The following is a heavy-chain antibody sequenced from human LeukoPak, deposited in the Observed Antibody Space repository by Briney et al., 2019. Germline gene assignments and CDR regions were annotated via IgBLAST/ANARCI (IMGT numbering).Heavy chain of an antibody. CDR2: IDKKDKGYATAT. V-gene: IGHV3-73*01. CDR3: TRDNEIHNWFHR. D-gene: IGHD2-15*01. J-gene: IGHJ5*02. Sequence: PGGSLTLLCASSGYTFCCSAIHWVRQSSGKGLEWVGQIDKKDKGYATATAYAASVTRRYTISRDDSINTAYLQMKSLRTEDTALYYCTRDNEIHNWFHRWGQRGLVAVSS. CDR1: GYTFCCSA.